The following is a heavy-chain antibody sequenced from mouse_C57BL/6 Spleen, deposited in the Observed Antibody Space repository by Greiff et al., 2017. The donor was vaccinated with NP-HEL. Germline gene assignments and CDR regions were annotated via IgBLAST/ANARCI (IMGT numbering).Heavy chain of an antibody. CDR2: INPSNGGT. CDR3: ARETAQAPYYYAMDY. D-gene: IGHD3-2*02. V-gene: IGHV1-53*01. CDR1: GYTFTSSW. Sequence: QVQLQQPGTELVKPGASVKLSCKASGYTFTSSWMHWVKQRPGQGLEWIGNINPSNGGTNYNEKFKSKATLTVDKSSSTAYMQLSSLTSEDSAVYYCARETAQAPYYYAMDYWGQGTSVTVSS. J-gene: IGHJ4*01.